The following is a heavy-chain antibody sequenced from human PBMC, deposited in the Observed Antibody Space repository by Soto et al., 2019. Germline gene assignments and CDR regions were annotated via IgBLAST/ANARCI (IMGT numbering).Heavy chain of an antibody. CDR1: GFSLSSTRVA. D-gene: IGHD6-19*01. Sequence: QITLKESGPTLVKPTQTLTLTCTFSGFSLSSTRVAVGWIRQPRGKAVEWLALIYWDDDKRYRPFLKSRLTITTDTSKNQVVLTMTNIAPVDTATYYCAHSVVAGLGYYFHYWGQGTLVTVSS. V-gene: IGHV2-5*02. CDR3: AHSVVAGLGYYFHY. CDR2: IYWDDDK. J-gene: IGHJ4*02.